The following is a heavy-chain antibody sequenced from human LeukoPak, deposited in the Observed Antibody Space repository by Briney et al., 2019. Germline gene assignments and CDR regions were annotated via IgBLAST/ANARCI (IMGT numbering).Heavy chain of an antibody. CDR2: IYYSGST. V-gene: IGHV4-39*01. Sequence: SETLSLNCTVSGGSISSSSYYWGWIRQPPGKGLEWIGSIYYSGSTYYNPSLKSRVTISVDTSKNQFSLKLSSVTAADTAVYYCANSGYDYHFDYWGQGTLVTVSS. D-gene: IGHD5-12*01. J-gene: IGHJ4*02. CDR1: GGSISSSSYY. CDR3: ANSGYDYHFDY.